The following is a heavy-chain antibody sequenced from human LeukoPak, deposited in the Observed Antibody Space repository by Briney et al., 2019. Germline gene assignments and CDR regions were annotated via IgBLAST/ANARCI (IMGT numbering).Heavy chain of an antibody. CDR1: GFIFNNYG. J-gene: IGHJ4*02. CDR2: ISNGGGSK. CDR3: TKGSSGYFFDL. D-gene: IGHD3-22*01. V-gene: IGHV3-23*01. Sequence: GGSLSLSGAASGFIFNNYGLVWVGQAPGKGWEWVSDISNGGGSKTYADFVKGGFSVSRNNSNNTLFMQMNGLRAEDTVLYYCTKGSSGYFFDLWGQGTLVTVSS.